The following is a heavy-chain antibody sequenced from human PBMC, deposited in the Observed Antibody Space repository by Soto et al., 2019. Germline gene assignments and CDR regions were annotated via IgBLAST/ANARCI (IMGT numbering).Heavy chain of an antibody. D-gene: IGHD1-1*01. Sequence: SETLSLTCAVSGGSISSSNWWSWVRQPPGKGLEWIGEIYHSGSTNYNPSLKSRVTISVDKSKNQFSLKLSSVTAADTAVYYCARERTTGTTGLDYWGQGTLVTVSS. CDR3: ARERTTGTTGLDY. CDR2: IYHSGST. V-gene: IGHV4-4*02. CDR1: GGSISSSNW. J-gene: IGHJ4*02.